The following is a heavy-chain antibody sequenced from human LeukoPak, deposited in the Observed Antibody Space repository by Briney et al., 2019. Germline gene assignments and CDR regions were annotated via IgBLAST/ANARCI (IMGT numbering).Heavy chain of an antibody. CDR3: ARGSSDYQFDY. V-gene: IGHV3-53*01. J-gene: IGHJ4*02. D-gene: IGHD4-17*01. CDR2: LYSGGTS. CDR1: GFTVSGNY. Sequence: GGSLRLSCAASGFTVSGNYMNWVWVRQAPGKGLEWVSVLYSGGTSFYADSVKGRFTISRDNSKSTLYLQMSSLRVEDTAVYYCARGSSDYQFDYWGLGTRVTVSS.